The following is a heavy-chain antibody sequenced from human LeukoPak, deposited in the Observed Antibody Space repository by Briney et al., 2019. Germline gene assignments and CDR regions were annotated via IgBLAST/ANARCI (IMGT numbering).Heavy chain of an antibody. CDR1: GYTFTSYY. V-gene: IGHV1-46*01. CDR3: ARADRRRPPYSSSWYSENIFDY. Sequence: ASVKVSCKASGYTFTSYYMNWVRQAPGQGLEWMGIINLSGGSTSYAQKFQGRVTMTSDTSTSTVYMELSSLRSEDTAVYYCARADRRRPPYSSSWYSENIFDYWGQGTLVTVSS. CDR2: INLSGGST. D-gene: IGHD6-13*01. J-gene: IGHJ4*02.